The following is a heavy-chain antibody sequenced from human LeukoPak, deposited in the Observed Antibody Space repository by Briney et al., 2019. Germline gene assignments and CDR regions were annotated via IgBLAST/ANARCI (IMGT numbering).Heavy chain of an antibody. CDR2: ISWDGGST. J-gene: IGHJ5*02. CDR3: AKDILPYSSSSNWFDP. CDR1: GFTFDDYA. D-gene: IGHD6-13*01. V-gene: IGHV3-43D*03. Sequence: GGSLRLSCAASGFTFDDYAMHWVRQAPGKGLEWVSLISWDGGSTYYADSVKGRFTISRDNSKNSPYLQMNSLRAEDTALYYCAKDILPYSSSSNWFDPWGQGTLVTVSS.